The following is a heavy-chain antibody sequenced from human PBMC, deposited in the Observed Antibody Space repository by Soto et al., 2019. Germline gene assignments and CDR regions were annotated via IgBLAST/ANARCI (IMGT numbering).Heavy chain of an antibody. J-gene: IGHJ4*02. CDR3: AGNWNFDY. V-gene: IGHV3-30-3*01. CDR2: ISFDGSNK. Sequence: PGGSLRLSCAASGLTFSDYAMQWARQSPGKGLEWVAGISFDGSNKYYADSVKGRFTISRDNSKNTLYLQMNSLRGDDTAVYYCAGNWNFDYWGQGTLVTVLL. D-gene: IGHD1-1*01. CDR1: GLTFSDYA.